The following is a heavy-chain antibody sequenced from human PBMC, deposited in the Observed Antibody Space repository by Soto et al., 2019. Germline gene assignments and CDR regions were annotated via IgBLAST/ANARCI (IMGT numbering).Heavy chain of an antibody. CDR2: IKSDGSST. V-gene: IGHV3-74*01. CDR1: GFTFTDYW. J-gene: IGHJ4*02. CDR3: ARSLIVGGGY. D-gene: IGHD1-26*01. Sequence: EVQLVESGGGLVQPGGSLRLSCAASGFTFTDYWMHWVRQAPGKGLVWVSRIKSDGSSTSYADSVKGRFTISRDNAKNTLYLQMNSLRAEDTAVYYCARSLIVGGGYWGQGTLVTVSS.